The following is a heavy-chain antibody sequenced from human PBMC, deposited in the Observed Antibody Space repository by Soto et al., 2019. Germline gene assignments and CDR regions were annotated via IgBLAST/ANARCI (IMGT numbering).Heavy chain of an antibody. CDR1: GFIFSGSA. D-gene: IGHD2-8*01. CDR2: MLSKAGKYAT. CDR3: IRGWSPDYYDY. V-gene: IGHV3-73*01. J-gene: IGHJ4*02. Sequence: EVQLVESGGGLVQPGGSLKLSCAASGFIFSGSAVHWVRQASGQGLEWVGRMLSKAGKYATAYPASMKGRFTISRDDSENTAFLQMNSLKTEDTDVYYCIRGWSPDYYDYWGQGTLVAVSS.